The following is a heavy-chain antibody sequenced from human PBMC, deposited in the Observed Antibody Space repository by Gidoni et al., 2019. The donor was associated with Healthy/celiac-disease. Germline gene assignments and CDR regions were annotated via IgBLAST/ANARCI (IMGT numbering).Heavy chain of an antibody. CDR1: GYTFTSYG. CDR3: ARVPQLLTIFEDDSHLPFDY. Sequence: QVQLVQSGAEVKKPGASVKVSCKASGYTFTSYGISWVRQAPGQGLEWMGWISAYNGNTNYAQKLQGRVTMTTDTSTSTAYMELRSLRSDDTAVYYCARVPQLLTIFEDDSHLPFDYWGQGTLVTVSS. J-gene: IGHJ4*02. V-gene: IGHV1-18*01. D-gene: IGHD3-3*01. CDR2: ISAYNGNT.